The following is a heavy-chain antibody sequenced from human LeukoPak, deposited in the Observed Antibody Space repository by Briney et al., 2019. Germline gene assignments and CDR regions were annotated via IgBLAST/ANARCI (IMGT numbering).Heavy chain of an antibody. D-gene: IGHD6-19*01. J-gene: IGHJ4*02. CDR2: IGGSGGFIT. CDR3: AKEPRIGGSAWYSTTFDY. V-gene: IGHV3-23*01. Sequence: PGGSLRLSCEASGFTFSSHGMNWVRQTPGKGLEWVSGIGGSGGFITYYADSVKGRFTISRDNSKNTLHLQMNSLRAEDTAVYYCAKEPRIGGSAWYSTTFDYWGQGTLVTVSS. CDR1: GFTFSSHG.